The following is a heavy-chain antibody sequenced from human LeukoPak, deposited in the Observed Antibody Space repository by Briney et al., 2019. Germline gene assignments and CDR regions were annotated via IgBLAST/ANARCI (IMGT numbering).Heavy chain of an antibody. D-gene: IGHD6-13*01. CDR2: ISWNSGSI. CDR1: GFTVSSNY. CDR3: AKDRYSSSWPDAFDI. V-gene: IGHV3-9*01. Sequence: PGGSLRLSCAASGFTVSSNYMSWVRQAPGKGLEWVSGISWNSGSIGYADSVKGRFTISRDNAKNSLYLQMNSLRAEDTALYYCAKDRYSSSWPDAFDIWGQGTMVTVSS. J-gene: IGHJ3*02.